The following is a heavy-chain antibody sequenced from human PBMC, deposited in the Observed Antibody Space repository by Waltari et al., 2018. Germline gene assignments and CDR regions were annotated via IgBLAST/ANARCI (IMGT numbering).Heavy chain of an antibody. CDR1: GYSFTSYW. D-gene: IGHD3-22*01. Sequence: EVQLVQSGAEVKKPGESLRISCKGSGYSFTSYWISWVRQMPGKGLEWMGRVDPSDAYTNHSPSFQGHVTISADKSISTAYLQWSSLKASDTAMYYCARAVRSSGSGGAFDIWGQGTMVTVSS. CDR3: ARAVRSSGSGGAFDI. CDR2: VDPSDAYT. V-gene: IGHV5-10-1*03. J-gene: IGHJ3*02.